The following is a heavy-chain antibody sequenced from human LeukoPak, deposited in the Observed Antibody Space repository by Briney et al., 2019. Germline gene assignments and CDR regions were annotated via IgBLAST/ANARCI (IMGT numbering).Heavy chain of an antibody. D-gene: IGHD5-12*01. CDR2: ISYIGST. Sequence: SETLSLTCAVSDDSFSSHYWTWIRQPPGKGLEWIGYISYIGSTNSNPSLKSRVTISIDTSKNQFSLKLSSVTAADTAVYYCARDSSGYGGNWFDPWGQGTLVTVSS. J-gene: IGHJ5*02. CDR1: DDSFSSHY. V-gene: IGHV4-59*11. CDR3: ARDSSGYGGNWFDP.